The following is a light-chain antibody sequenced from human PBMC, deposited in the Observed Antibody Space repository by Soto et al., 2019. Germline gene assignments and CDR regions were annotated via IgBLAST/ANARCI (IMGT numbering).Light chain of an antibody. Sequence: QSVLTQPPSASGTPGQRVTISCSGSSSNIGSNYVYWYQQLPGTAPKLLIYMNNQRPSGVPDRFSGSKSGTSASLAISGLRSEDEADYYCAAWDHSLSNVFGTGTKVTVL. CDR3: AAWDHSLSNV. V-gene: IGLV1-47*01. CDR1: SSNIGSNY. CDR2: MNN. J-gene: IGLJ1*01.